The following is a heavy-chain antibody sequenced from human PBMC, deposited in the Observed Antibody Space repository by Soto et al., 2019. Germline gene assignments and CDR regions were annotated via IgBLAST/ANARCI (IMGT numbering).Heavy chain of an antibody. V-gene: IGHV3-48*01. CDR3: ARDAMHQSTAGGVDAFDI. Sequence: GGSLRLSCAASGFTFSSYSMNWVRQAPGKGLEWVSYISSSSSTIYYADSVKGRFTISRDNAKNSLYLQMNSLRAEDTAVYYCARDAMHQSTAGGVDAFDIWGQGTMVTVSS. CDR2: ISSSSSTI. CDR1: GFTFSSYS. D-gene: IGHD6-6*01. J-gene: IGHJ3*02.